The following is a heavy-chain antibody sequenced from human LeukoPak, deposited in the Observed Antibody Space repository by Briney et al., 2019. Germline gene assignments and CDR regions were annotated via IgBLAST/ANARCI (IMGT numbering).Heavy chain of an antibody. D-gene: IGHD6-19*01. V-gene: IGHV4-39*01. CDR2: IYYSGST. J-gene: IGHJ4*02. Sequence: PSETLSLTCTVSGGSISSSSYYWGWLRQPPGKGLEWIGSIYYSGSTYYNPSLKSRVTISVDTSKNQFSLKLSSVTAADTAVYYCARHDIAVAALDYWGQGTLVTVSS. CDR1: GGSISSSSYY. CDR3: ARHDIAVAALDY.